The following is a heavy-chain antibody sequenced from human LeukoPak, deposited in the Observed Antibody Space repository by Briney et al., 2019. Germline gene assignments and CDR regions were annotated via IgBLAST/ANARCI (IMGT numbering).Heavy chain of an antibody. CDR1: GFTFSSYS. J-gene: IGHJ3*02. D-gene: IGHD3-10*01. CDR3: ARVSYYYYGSGSYSQDAFDI. CDR2: ISSSSSTI. V-gene: IGHV3-48*04. Sequence: GGSLRLSCAASGFTFSSYSMNWVRQAPGKGLEWVSYISSSSSTIYYADSVKGRLTISRDNAKNSLYLQMNSLRAEDTAVYYCARVSYYYYGSGSYSQDAFDIWGQGTMVTVSS.